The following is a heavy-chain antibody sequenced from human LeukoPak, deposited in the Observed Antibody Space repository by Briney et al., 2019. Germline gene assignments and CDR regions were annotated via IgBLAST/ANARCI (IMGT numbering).Heavy chain of an antibody. CDR2: IYYSGST. CDR3: ARAVIVVGYYFDY. CDR1: GASISSYY. Sequence: SETLSLTCTVSGASISSYYWSWIRQPPGKGLEWIGYIYYSGSTNYNPSLKSRVTVSVDTSKNQFSLKLSSVTAADTAVYYCARAVIVVGYYFDYWGQGTLVTVSS. D-gene: IGHD2-15*01. V-gene: IGHV4-59*12. J-gene: IGHJ4*02.